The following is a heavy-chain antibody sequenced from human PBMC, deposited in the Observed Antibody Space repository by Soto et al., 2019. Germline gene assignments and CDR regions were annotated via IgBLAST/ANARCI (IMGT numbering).Heavy chain of an antibody. CDR2: ISSSGSTI. CDR1: GFTFSDYY. Sequence: GGSLRLSCAASGFTFSDYYMSWIRQAPGKGLGWVSYISSSGSTIYYADSGKGRCTISRDNAKNSLYLQMNSLRADDTAVYYCAGDGPLRFFAWSPAPSVSFDYCGQAALVTVSS. J-gene: IGHJ4*02. V-gene: IGHV3-11*01. D-gene: IGHD3-9*01. CDR3: AGDGPLRFFAWSPAPSVSFDY.